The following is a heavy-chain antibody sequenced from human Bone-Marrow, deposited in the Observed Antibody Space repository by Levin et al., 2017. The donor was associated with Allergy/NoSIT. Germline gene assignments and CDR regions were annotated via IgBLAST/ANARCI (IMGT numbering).Heavy chain of an antibody. D-gene: IGHD5-18*01. J-gene: IGHJ4*02. CDR3: ARIPDTTSEFDY. CDR1: GGSIRSGGYY. Sequence: SETLSLTCTVSGGSIRSGGYYWSWIRQHPGKGLEWIGYIYDSGSTSYNPSLESRVAISVDTSKNQFYLKLTSLTAADTAVYCCARIPDTTSEFDYWGQGTLVTVSS. V-gene: IGHV4-31*03. CDR2: IYDSGST.